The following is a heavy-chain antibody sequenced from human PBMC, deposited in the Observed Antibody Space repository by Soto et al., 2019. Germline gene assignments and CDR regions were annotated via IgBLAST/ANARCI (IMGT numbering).Heavy chain of an antibody. CDR1: GFTFTDFA. Sequence: QVQLVESGGGVVQPGRSLRLSCTASGFTFTDFAMHWVRLTPGKGLEWVGVTSFDERRKDYADSVRGRFTISRDNSRNTFFLQMSNLRPDDTSVYYCARHRAGYNSSWYELWGQGTLVTVSS. CDR3: ARHRAGYNSSWYEL. V-gene: IGHV3-30*04. J-gene: IGHJ4*02. D-gene: IGHD6-13*01. CDR2: TSFDERRK.